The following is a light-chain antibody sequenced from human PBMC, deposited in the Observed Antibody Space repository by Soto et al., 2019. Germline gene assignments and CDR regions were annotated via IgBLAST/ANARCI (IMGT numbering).Light chain of an antibody. CDR1: QSVSYN. CDR2: GAF. J-gene: IGKJ4*01. V-gene: IGKV3-15*01. CDR3: QQYKNWPPLT. Sequence: EIVMTQSPATLSVSPGERATLSCRASQSVSYNLAWNQQKPGQGPRLLIYGAFTRATGIPARFSGSGSGTEFTLTISSLQSEDFAVYYCQQYKNWPPLTFGGGTKVEIK.